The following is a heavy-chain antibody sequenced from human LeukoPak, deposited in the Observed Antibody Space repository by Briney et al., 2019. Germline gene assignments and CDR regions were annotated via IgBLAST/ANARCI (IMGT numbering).Heavy chain of an antibody. J-gene: IGHJ4*02. Sequence: GGSLRLSCAASGFTVSSKYMSWVRQAPGKGLEWVSVIYSGGSTYYADSVKGRFTISRDNSKNTLYLQMNSLRAEDTAVYYCASSGSYSPFDYWGQGTLVTVSS. D-gene: IGHD1-26*01. CDR2: IYSGGST. CDR1: GFTVSSKY. CDR3: ASSGSYSPFDY. V-gene: IGHV3-66*02.